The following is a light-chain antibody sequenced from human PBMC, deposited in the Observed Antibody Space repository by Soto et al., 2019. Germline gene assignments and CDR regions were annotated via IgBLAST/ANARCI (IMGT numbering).Light chain of an antibody. V-gene: IGKV1-33*01. CDR2: DAS. Sequence: DIQMTQSPSTLSGSVGDRVTITCQASQDISNYLNWYQQKPGKAPKLLIYDASNLETGVPSRFSGSGSGTDFTFTISSLQPEDIATYYCQQYDNLPLTFRGVTKVDIK. CDR1: QDISNY. J-gene: IGKJ4*01. CDR3: QQYDNLPLT.